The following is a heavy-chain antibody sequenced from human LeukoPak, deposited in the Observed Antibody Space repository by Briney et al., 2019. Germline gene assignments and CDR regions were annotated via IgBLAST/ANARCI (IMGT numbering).Heavy chain of an antibody. CDR2: ISGGSGST. D-gene: IGHD5-12*01. J-gene: IGHJ4*02. Sequence: GASVKVSCKASGYTFTNYAIHWIRQAPGQRLEWMGWISGGSGSTKYSQKLQGRVTITRDTSASTAYMELSSLISEDTAVYYSARDYGYSLLFYWGQGTLVSVSS. V-gene: IGHV1-3*01. CDR3: ARDYGYSLLFY. CDR1: GYTFTNYA.